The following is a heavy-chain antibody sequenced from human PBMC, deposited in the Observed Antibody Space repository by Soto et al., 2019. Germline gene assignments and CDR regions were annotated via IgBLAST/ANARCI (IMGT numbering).Heavy chain of an antibody. V-gene: IGHV3-21*01. CDR2: ISSSSSYI. CDR3: ARDHEDCSSTSCYSGTWFDP. D-gene: IGHD2-2*01. J-gene: IGHJ5*02. Sequence: GGSLRLSCAASGFTFSSSSMNWVRQAPGKGLEWVSSISSSSSYIYYADSVKGRFTISRDNAKNSLYLQMNSLRAEDTAVYYCARDHEDCSSTSCYSGTWFDPWGQGTLVTVSS. CDR1: GFTFSSSS.